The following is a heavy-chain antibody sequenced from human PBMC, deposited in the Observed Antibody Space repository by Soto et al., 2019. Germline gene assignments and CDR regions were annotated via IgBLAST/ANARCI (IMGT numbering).Heavy chain of an antibody. D-gene: IGHD2-2*01. V-gene: IGHV3-15*01. Sequence: MQLVESGGGLVEPGGSLRLSCAASGFTFTNVWMTWVRQAPGKGLEWVGRIKRKIDDGTTDYAAPVKGRFTISRDDSKSTLYLQMNSLKTEDTAVYYCTTDHYCSSTTCPGAFDMWGQGTMVTVSS. CDR2: IKRKIDDGTT. CDR1: GFTFTNVW. J-gene: IGHJ3*02. CDR3: TTDHYCSSTTCPGAFDM.